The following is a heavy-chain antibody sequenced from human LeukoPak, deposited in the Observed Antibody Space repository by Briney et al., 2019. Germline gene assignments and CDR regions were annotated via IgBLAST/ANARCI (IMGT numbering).Heavy chain of an antibody. D-gene: IGHD5-18*01. V-gene: IGHV4-38-2*02. J-gene: IGHJ4*02. Sequence: SETLSLTCTVSGYSISSGYYWGWIRQPPGKGLEWIGSIYHSGSTYYNPSLKSRVTISVDTSKNQFSLKLSSVTAADTAVYYCARVRDTAMLVGYWGQGTLVTVSS. CDR1: GYSISSGYY. CDR3: ARVRDTAMLVGY. CDR2: IYHSGST.